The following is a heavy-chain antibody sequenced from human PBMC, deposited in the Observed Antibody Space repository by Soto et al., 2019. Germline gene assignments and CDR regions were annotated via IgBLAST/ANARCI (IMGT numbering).Heavy chain of an antibody. V-gene: IGHV3-21*01. J-gene: IGHJ4*02. CDR3: ARGGTTVTELDY. CDR2: ISTSSAYI. D-gene: IGHD4-17*01. CDR1: GFTFSSYS. Sequence: EVQLVESGGGLVKTGGSLRLSCAASGFTFSSYSMNWVRQAPGKGLEWVSSISTSSAYIYYADSLKGRFTISRDNAKNSLYLQMNSLRVEDTAVYYCARGGTTVTELDYWGQGTLVTVSS.